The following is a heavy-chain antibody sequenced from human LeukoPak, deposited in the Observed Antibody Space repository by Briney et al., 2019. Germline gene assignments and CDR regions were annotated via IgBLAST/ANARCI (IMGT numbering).Heavy chain of an antibody. J-gene: IGHJ4*02. CDR3: TRDPQYDSSGYLGFTFDY. Sequence: GGSLRLSCLGSGFTFGDYAMSWFRQAPGKGLEWVGFIRSKAFGVTTEYAASVKGRFTISRDDPKSIAYLQMNSLKTEDTAVYYCTRDPQYDSSGYLGFTFDYWGQGILVTVSS. CDR1: GFTFGDYA. V-gene: IGHV3-49*03. CDR2: IRSKAFGVTT. D-gene: IGHD3-22*01.